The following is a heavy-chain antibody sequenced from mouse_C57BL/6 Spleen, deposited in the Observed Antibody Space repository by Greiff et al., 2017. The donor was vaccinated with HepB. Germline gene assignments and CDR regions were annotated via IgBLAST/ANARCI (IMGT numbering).Heavy chain of an antibody. CDR1: GYTFTDYN. J-gene: IGHJ1*03. CDR2: INPNNGGT. V-gene: IGHV1-18*01. CDR3: ARKIYDGYYGGYFDV. Sequence: VQLQQSGPELVKPGASVKIPCKASGYTFTDYNTDWVKQSHGKSLEWIGDINPNNGGTIYNQKFKGKATLTVDKSSSTAYMELRSLTSEDTAVYYCARKIYDGYYGGYFDVWGTGTTVTVSS. D-gene: IGHD2-3*01.